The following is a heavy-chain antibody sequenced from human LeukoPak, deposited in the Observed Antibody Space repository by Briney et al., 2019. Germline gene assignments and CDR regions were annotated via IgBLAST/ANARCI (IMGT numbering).Heavy chain of an antibody. V-gene: IGHV4-59*01. CDR1: GGSISSYY. J-gene: IGHJ5*02. CDR2: IYYSGST. CDR3: ARGGRITMVRGVIHNWFGP. D-gene: IGHD3-10*01. Sequence: SETLSLTCTVSGGSISSYYWSWIRQPPGKGLEWTGYIYYSGSTNYNPSLKSRVTISVDTSKNQFSLKLSSVTAADTAVYYCARGGRITMVRGVIHNWFGPWGQGTLVTVSS.